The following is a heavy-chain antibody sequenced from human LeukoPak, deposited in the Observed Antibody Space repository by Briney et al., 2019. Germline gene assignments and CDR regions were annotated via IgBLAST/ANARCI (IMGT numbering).Heavy chain of an antibody. CDR2: IHTSGST. CDR3: AREAKASLGAMVRGVNY. V-gene: IGHV4-4*07. D-gene: IGHD3-10*01. Sequence: SETLSLTCTVSGGSISTYYWNWVRQPAGKGLEWIGRIHTSGSTNYNPSLKSRVFMSVDTSKNQFSLKLSSVTAADTAVYYCAREAKASLGAMVRGVNYWGQGTLVTVSS. CDR1: GGSISTYY. J-gene: IGHJ4*02.